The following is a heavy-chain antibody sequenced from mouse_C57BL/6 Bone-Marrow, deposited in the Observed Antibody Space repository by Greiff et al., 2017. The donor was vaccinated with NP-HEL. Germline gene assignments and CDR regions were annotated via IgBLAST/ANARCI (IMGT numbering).Heavy chain of an antibody. CDR1: GFTFSSYA. J-gene: IGHJ4*01. V-gene: IGHV5-4*01. Sequence: DVHLVESGGGLVKPGGSLKLSCAASGFTFSSYAMSWVRQTPEKRLEWVATISDGGSYTYYPDNVKGRFTISRDNAKNNLYLQMSHLKSEDTAMYYCARYSFYAMDYWGQGTSVTVSS. D-gene: IGHD2-12*01. CDR2: ISDGGSYT. CDR3: ARYSFYAMDY.